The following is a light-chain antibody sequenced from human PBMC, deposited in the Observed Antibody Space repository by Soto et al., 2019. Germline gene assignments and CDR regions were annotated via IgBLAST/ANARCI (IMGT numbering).Light chain of an antibody. CDR2: GAS. V-gene: IGKV3-15*01. CDR3: QQYNNWPPSLYT. J-gene: IGKJ2*01. CDR1: QRVSSN. Sequence: EIVMTQSPATLSVSPGERATLSCRASQRVSSNLAWYQQKPGQAPRLLIYGASTRATGIPARFSGSGSGTEFTLTISSLQSEDSAVYFCQQYNNWPPSLYTFGQGTKLEIK.